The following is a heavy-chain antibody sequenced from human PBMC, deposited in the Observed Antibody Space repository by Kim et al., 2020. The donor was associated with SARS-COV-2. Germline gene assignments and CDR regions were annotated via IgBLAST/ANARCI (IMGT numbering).Heavy chain of an antibody. Sequence: GGSLRLSCAASGFTSSSYAMHWVRQAPGKGLEYVSAISSNGGSTSYENSVKGRFTISRDNSKNTLYLQMGSLRAEDMVVYYCARESTPAASYYYHYYMDVWGKGTTVTVSS. CDR3: ARESTPAASYYYHYYMDV. D-gene: IGHD2-2*01. CDR1: GFTSSSYA. J-gene: IGHJ6*03. V-gene: IGHV3-64*01. CDR2: ISSNGGST.